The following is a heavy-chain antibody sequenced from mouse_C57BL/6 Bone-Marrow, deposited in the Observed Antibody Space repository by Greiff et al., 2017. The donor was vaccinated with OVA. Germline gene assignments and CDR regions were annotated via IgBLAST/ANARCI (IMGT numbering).Heavy chain of an antibody. J-gene: IGHJ3*01. Sequence: QVQLQQPGAELVKPGASVKLSCKASGYTFTSYWMQWVKQRPGQGLEWIGEIDPSDSDTNYNQKFKGKATLTVDTSASTAYMQLSSLTSEDSAVYYCAVWYYWGQGTLVTVSA. V-gene: IGHV1-50*01. CDR1: GYTFTSYW. CDR3: AVWYY. CDR2: IDPSDSDT. D-gene: IGHD2-10*02.